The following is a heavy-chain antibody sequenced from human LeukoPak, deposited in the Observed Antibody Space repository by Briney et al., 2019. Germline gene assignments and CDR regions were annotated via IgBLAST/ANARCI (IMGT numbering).Heavy chain of an antibody. CDR2: IKPNSGGT. J-gene: IGHJ4*02. V-gene: IGHV1-2*06. CDR1: GYTFTGYD. D-gene: IGHD1-26*01. Sequence: GASVKVSCKASGYTFTGYDIHWVRQAPGQGLEWMGRIKPNSGGTNYAQKFQGRVTMTRDTSISTVYMELSRLRSDDAAVYFCARDQRDLLFDYWGQGTLVTVSS. CDR3: ARDQRDLLFDY.